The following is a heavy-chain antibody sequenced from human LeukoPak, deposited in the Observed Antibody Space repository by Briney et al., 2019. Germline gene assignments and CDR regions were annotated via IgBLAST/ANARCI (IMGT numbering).Heavy chain of an antibody. CDR1: GYTFTSYY. V-gene: IGHV1-2*04. CDR3: ARDIHYYDSSGYYYGFTAFDI. CDR2: INPNSGGT. J-gene: IGHJ3*02. D-gene: IGHD3-22*01. Sequence: ASVKVSCKASGYTFTSYYMHWVRQAPGQGLEWMGWINPNSGGTNYAQKFQGWVTMTRDTSINTAYMELSRLRSDDTAVYYCARDIHYYDSSGYYYGFTAFDIWGQGTMVTVSS.